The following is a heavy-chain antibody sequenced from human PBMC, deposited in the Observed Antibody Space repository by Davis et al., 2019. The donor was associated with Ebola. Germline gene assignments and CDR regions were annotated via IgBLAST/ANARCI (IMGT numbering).Heavy chain of an antibody. CDR2: ISSSGSTI. D-gene: IGHD3-16*01. J-gene: IGHJ4*02. CDR1: GFTFSDYY. CDR3: AKGGTLADGLDD. V-gene: IGHV3-11*01. Sequence: GESLKISCAASGFTFSDYYMSWIRQAPGKGLEWVSYISSSGSTIYYADSVKGRSTISRDNSKNTVYLQMNSLRAEDTAIYYCAKGGTLADGLDDWGQGTLVTVSS.